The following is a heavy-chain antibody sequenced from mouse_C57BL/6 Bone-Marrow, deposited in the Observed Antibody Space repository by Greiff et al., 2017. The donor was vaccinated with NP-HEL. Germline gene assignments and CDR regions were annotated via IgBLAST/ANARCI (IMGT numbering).Heavy chain of an antibody. CDR3: TTSLRVNFDY. Sequence: VHVKQSGAELVRPGASVKLSCTASGFNIKDDYMHWVKQRPEQGLEWIGWIDPENGDTEYASKFQGKATITADTSSNTAYLQLSSLTSEDTAVYYCTTSLRVNFDYWGQGTTLTVSS. V-gene: IGHV14-4*01. D-gene: IGHD1-1*01. J-gene: IGHJ2*01. CDR2: IDPENGDT. CDR1: GFNIKDDY.